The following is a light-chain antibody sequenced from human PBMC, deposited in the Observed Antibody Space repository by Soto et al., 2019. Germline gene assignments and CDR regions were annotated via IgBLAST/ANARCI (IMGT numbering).Light chain of an antibody. CDR3: QKYNNALGT. J-gene: IGKJ1*01. CDR1: QGITNF. Sequence: DIQITQSPSSLSASVGDRVTISCRASQGITNFLAWYQQKPGKVPKLLIHAASTLQSGVPSRFSGSGFGTDFTLTISSLQPEDAATYYCQKYNNALGTFGQGTKVDIK. CDR2: AAS. V-gene: IGKV1-27*01.